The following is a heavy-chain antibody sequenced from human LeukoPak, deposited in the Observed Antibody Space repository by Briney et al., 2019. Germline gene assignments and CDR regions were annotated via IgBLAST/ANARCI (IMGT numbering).Heavy chain of an antibody. CDR3: ARERSRSPNSSWFDY. V-gene: IGHV1-69*05. D-gene: IGHD6-13*01. CDR2: IIPIFGTA. CDR1: GGTFSSYA. J-gene: IGHJ5*01. Sequence: ASVKVSCKASGGTFSSYAISWVRQAPGQGLEWMGGIIPIFGTANYAQKFQGRVTITTDESTSTAYMELSSLRSEDTAVYYCARERSRSPNSSWFDYWGQGTLVTVSS.